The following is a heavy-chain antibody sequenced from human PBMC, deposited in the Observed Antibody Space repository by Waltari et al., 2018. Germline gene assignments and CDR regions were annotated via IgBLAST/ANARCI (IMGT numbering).Heavy chain of an antibody. CDR3: ARGGYSGVGVVPAAIPNQQNWFDP. J-gene: IGHJ5*02. V-gene: IGHV4-34*01. D-gene: IGHD2-2*02. CDR1: GGSFSGYY. Sequence: QVQLQQWGAGLLKPSETLSLTCAVYGGSFSGYYWSWIRQPPGKGLEWIGEINHSGSTNYNPSLKSRVTISVDTSKNQFSLKLSSVTAADTAVYYCARGGYSGVGVVPAAIPNQQNWFDPWGQGTLVTVSS. CDR2: INHSGST.